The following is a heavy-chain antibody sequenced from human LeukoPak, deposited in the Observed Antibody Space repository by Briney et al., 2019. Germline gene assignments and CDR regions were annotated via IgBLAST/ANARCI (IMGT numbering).Heavy chain of an antibody. Sequence: SETLSLTCTVSGGSISSYYWSWIRQPAGKGLEWIGRIYTSGSTNYNPSLKSRVTKSVDTSKNQFSVKLSSVTAADTAVYYCARHGVATWFDPWGQGTLVTVSS. V-gene: IGHV4-4*07. CDR3: ARHGVATWFDP. D-gene: IGHD2-15*01. J-gene: IGHJ5*02. CDR2: IYTSGST. CDR1: GGSISSYY.